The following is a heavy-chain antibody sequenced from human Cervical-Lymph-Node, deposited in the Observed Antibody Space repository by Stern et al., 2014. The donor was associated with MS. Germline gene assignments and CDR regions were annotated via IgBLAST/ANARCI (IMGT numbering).Heavy chain of an antibody. J-gene: IGHJ6*02. D-gene: IGHD5-18*01. V-gene: IGHV1-8*01. CDR1: GYTFISYD. Sequence: VQLVESGSQVRKPVASVKVSCQASGYTFISYDIFWVRQATGQGLEWMGWMNPNNANTGHAQKFQGRVTMTRNISISTAYMELSSLRSDDTAVYYCVRGGFSYGYGLDAWGQGTAVIVSS. CDR3: VRGGFSYGYGLDA. CDR2: MNPNNANT.